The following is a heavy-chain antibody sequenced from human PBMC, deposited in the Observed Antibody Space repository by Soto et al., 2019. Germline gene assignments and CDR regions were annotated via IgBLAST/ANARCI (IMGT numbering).Heavy chain of an antibody. D-gene: IGHD2-21*02. J-gene: IGHJ4*02. CDR3: ARRGGNSGYNLDY. CDR1: GFTVSSNY. V-gene: IGHV3-66*01. Sequence: EVQLVESGGGLVQPGGSLRLSCVVSGFTVSSNYMSWVRQAPGKGLEWVSVIYSGGTTFYADSVKGRFTISRHNSKITMYLQINNLSAEDTAVYYCARRGGNSGYNLDYWGQGTLVTVSS. CDR2: IYSGGTT.